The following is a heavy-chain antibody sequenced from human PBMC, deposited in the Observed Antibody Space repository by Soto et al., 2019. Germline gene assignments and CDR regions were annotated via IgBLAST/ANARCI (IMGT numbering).Heavy chain of an antibody. CDR3: ARDHYYDSSGYYGSFDY. CDR1: GFTFSDYY. D-gene: IGHD3-22*01. Sequence: GGSLRLSCAASGFTFSDYYVSWIRQAPGKGLEWVSYISSSGSTIYYADSVKGRFTISRDNAKNSLYLQMNSLRAEDTAVYYCARDHYYDSSGYYGSFDYWGQGTLVTVSS. V-gene: IGHV3-11*01. CDR2: ISSSGSTI. J-gene: IGHJ4*02.